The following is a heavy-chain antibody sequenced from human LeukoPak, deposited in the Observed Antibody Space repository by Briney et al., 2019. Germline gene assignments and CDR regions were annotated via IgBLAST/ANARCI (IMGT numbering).Heavy chain of an antibody. D-gene: IGHD4-23*01. J-gene: IGHJ6*03. CDR2: IYPGDSDT. Sequence: GESLKISCKGSGYSFTSYWIGWVRQMPGKGLEWMGIIYPGDSDTRYSPSFQGQVTISADKSISTAYLQWSSLKASDTAMYYCARNLVVTSTDYYYYYYMDVWGKGTTVTVSS. CDR3: ARNLVVTSTDYYYYYYMDV. CDR1: GYSFTSYW. V-gene: IGHV5-51*01.